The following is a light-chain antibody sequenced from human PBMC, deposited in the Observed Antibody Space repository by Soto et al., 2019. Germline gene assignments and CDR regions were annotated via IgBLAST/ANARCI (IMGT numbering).Light chain of an antibody. CDR3: SPYPKSTPYL. V-gene: IGLV2-14*01. J-gene: IGLJ1*01. CDR2: EVS. Sequence: QSALTQPASVSGSPGQSIAISCTGTSSDVGGYNYVSWYQQHPGKAPKLMIYEVSYRPSGVSHRFSGSKSGNTASVTISGLQAEDEADYYCSPYPKSTPYLFGNGTKVTV. CDR1: SSDVGGYNY.